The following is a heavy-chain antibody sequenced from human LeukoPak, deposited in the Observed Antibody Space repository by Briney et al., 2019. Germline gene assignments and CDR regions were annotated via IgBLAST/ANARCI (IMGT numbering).Heavy chain of an antibody. J-gene: IGHJ4*02. CDR2: ISDSGST. V-gene: IGHV4-59*11. CDR1: GGSLSTHH. D-gene: IGHD3-22*01. Sequence: SETLSLTRVVSGGSLSTHHWSWIRQSPGRGLEWIGYISDSGSTNYNPSLKSRVTISVDTSKNQFSLMLSSVTAADTAVYYCVRGYDSSAYYPFNYWGQGTLVTVSS. CDR3: VRGYDSSAYYPFNY.